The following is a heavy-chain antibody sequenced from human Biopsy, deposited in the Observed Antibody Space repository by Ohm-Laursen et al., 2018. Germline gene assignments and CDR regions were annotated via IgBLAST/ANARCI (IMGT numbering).Heavy chain of an antibody. V-gene: IGHV3-21*01. Sequence: SLRLSCAAAVFIFSPYTMNWVRQAPGEGLEWVSSINSRSSDIYYADSVKGRFTISRDNAKNSLFLHMNSLRAEDTAVYYCARESALKWYQSLSYFNGMDVWGQGTTVTVSS. D-gene: IGHD2-2*01. J-gene: IGHJ6*02. CDR2: INSRSSDI. CDR3: ARESALKWYQSLSYFNGMDV. CDR1: VFIFSPYT.